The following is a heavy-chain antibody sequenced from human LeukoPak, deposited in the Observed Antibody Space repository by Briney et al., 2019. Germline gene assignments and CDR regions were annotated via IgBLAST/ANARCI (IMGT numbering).Heavy chain of an antibody. CDR1: GGSISSGDYY. D-gene: IGHD6-13*01. J-gene: IGHJ4*02. CDR3: ARRLSGSSQIDY. Sequence: PSETLSLTCTVSGGSISSGDYYWGWIRQPPGKGLEWIGNIYYSGTSFYNPSLKSRVTISVDTANNKFSLKLTSVTAADTALYYCARRLSGSSQIDYWGQGTLVTVSS. V-gene: IGHV4-39*01. CDR2: IYYSGTS.